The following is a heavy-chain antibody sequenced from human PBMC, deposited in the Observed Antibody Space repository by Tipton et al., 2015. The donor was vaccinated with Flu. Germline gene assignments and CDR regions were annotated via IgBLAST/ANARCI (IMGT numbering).Heavy chain of an antibody. V-gene: IGHV1-18*01. CDR3: ARVDCSGDECYSPGP. Sequence: QLVQSGAEVKKPGASVKVSCKASGYTFTNYGLSWVRQAPGQGLEWMGWISVDNGNTKYAQKLEGRVSMTTDTSTSTAYMELRSLRSDDTAVYYCARVDCSGDECYSPGPWGQGTPVTVSS. CDR2: ISVDNGNT. J-gene: IGHJ5*02. CDR1: GYTFTNYG. D-gene: IGHD2-15*01.